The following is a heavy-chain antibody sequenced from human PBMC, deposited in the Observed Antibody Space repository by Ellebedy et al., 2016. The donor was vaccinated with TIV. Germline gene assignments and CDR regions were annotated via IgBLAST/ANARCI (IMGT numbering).Heavy chain of an antibody. CDR2: INPNSGGT. D-gene: IGHD2-21*01. J-gene: IGHJ4*02. Sequence: AASVKVSCKASGYTFTGYSMPWVRQAPGQGLEWMGWINPNSGGTNYAQKFQGWVTMTRDTSISTAYMELRRLRSDDTAVYYCARGMRQGLWWPYFDYWGQGTLVTVFS. CDR1: GYTFTGYS. CDR3: ARGMRQGLWWPYFDY. V-gene: IGHV1-2*04.